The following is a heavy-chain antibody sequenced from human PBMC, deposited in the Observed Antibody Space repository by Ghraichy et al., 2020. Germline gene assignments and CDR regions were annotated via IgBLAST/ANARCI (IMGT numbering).Heavy chain of an antibody. V-gene: IGHV3-21*01. CDR2: ISSSSSYI. J-gene: IGHJ4*02. CDR3: ASSGATVDY. D-gene: IGHD1-26*01. CDR1: GFTFSSYS. Sequence: GGSLRLSCAASGFTFSSYSMNWVRQAPGKGVEWVSSISSSSSYIYYADSVKGRFTISRDNAKNSLYLQINSLRAEDTAVYYCASSGATVDYWGQGTLVTVSS.